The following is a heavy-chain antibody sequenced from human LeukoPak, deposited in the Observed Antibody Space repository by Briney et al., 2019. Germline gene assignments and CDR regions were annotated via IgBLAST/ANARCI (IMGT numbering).Heavy chain of an antibody. V-gene: IGHV1-18*01. J-gene: IGHJ4*02. D-gene: IGHD1-26*01. CDR1: DYTFTSYG. Sequence: ASVKVSCKASDYTFTSYGMSWVRLAPGQGLEWMGWISAYNGDTNYAQKLQGRVTVTTDTSTSTTYMELRSLRSDDTAVYYCAREFFATQASYFDYWGQGTLVTVSS. CDR3: AREFFATQASYFDY. CDR2: ISAYNGDT.